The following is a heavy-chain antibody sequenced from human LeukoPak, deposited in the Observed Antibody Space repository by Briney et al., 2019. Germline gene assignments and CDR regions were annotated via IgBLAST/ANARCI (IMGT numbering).Heavy chain of an antibody. CDR3: AKEYDILTGYSPADAFDI. V-gene: IGHV3-30*18. D-gene: IGHD3-9*01. CDR1: GFTFSSYG. CDR2: ISYDGSNK. J-gene: IGHJ3*02. Sequence: PGRSLRLSCAASGFTFSSYGMHWVRQAPGKGLEWVAVISYDGSNKYYADSVKGRFTISRDNSKNTLYLQMNSLRAEDTAVYYCAKEYDILTGYSPADAFDIWGQGTMVTVSS.